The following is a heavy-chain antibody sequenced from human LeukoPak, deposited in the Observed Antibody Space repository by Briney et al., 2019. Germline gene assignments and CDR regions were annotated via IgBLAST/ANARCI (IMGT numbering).Heavy chain of an antibody. V-gene: IGHV3-7*01. D-gene: IGHD6-13*01. CDR2: IKDGGSVK. J-gene: IGHJ4*02. CDR3: ARDAPSPGAAHSSSYYFDY. Sequence: PGGSLRLSCAVSGFTFTSYWMSWVRQAPGKGLEWVASIKDGGSVKYYVDSVKGRFTISRDNSKNTLLLQMNSLRIEDAAEYYCARDAPSPGAAHSSSYYFDYWGQGTLVTVSS. CDR1: GFTFTSYW.